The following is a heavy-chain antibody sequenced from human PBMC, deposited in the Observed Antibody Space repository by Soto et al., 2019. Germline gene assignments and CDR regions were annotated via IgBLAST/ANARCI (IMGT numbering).Heavy chain of an antibody. V-gene: IGHV3-23*01. J-gene: IGHJ4*02. CDR1: GFTFSSYA. CDR2: ISGSGGST. Sequence: GGSLRLSCAASGFTFSSYAMSWVRQAPGKGLEWVSAISGSGGSTYYADSVRGRFTISRDNSKNTLYLQMNSLRAEDTAVYYCAKDSSAYPGGYFDYWGQGTLVTVSS. CDR3: AKDSSAYPGGYFDY. D-gene: IGHD3-22*01.